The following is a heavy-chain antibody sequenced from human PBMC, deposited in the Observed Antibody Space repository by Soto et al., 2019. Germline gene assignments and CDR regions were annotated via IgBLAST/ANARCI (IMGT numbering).Heavy chain of an antibody. CDR3: ARRSGSSWTYYFDY. V-gene: IGHV4-59*08. J-gene: IGHJ4*02. CDR1: GGSISSYY. D-gene: IGHD2-15*01. Sequence: QVQLQESGPGLVKPSETLSLTCTVSGGSISSYYWSWIRQPPGKGLEWIGYIYYSGSTNYNPSLKSRVTISVDTSKNQFSLKLSSVTAADTAVYYCARRSGSSWTYYFDYWGQGTLVTVSS. CDR2: IYYSGST.